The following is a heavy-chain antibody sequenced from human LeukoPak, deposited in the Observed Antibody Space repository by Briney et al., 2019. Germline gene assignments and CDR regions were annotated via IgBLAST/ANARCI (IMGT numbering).Heavy chain of an antibody. CDR1: GFTFSSYW. Sequence: GGSLRLPCAASGFTFSSYWMHWVRQAPGEGLVWVSRINSDGSSTSYADSVKGRFTISRDNAKNTLYLQMNSLRAEDTAVYYCARDLSYYDSSGSGDYWGQGTLVTVSS. D-gene: IGHD3-22*01. CDR2: INSDGSST. V-gene: IGHV3-74*01. CDR3: ARDLSYYDSSGSGDY. J-gene: IGHJ4*02.